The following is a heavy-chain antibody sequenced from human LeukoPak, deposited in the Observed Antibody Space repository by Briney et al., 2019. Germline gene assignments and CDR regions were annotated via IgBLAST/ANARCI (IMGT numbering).Heavy chain of an antibody. V-gene: IGHV3-43*02. D-gene: IGHD6-13*01. J-gene: IGHJ4*02. Sequence: PGGSLRLSCAASGFTFDDYAMHWVRQAPGKGLEWVSLINGDGGSTYYADSVKGRFTISRDNSKNSLYLQMNSLRTEDTALYYCARKHLESSSWYLPFDYWGQGTLVTVSS. CDR3: ARKHLESSSWYLPFDY. CDR1: GFTFDDYA. CDR2: INGDGGST.